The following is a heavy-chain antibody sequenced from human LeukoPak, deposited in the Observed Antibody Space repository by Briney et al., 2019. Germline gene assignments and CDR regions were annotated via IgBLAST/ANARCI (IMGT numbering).Heavy chain of an antibody. CDR2: IYTSGST. CDR1: GGSISSYY. D-gene: IGHD2-15*01. J-gene: IGHJ5*02. Sequence: PSETLSLTCAVYGGSISSYYWSWIRQPAGKGLEWIGRIYTSGSTNYNPSPKSRVTMSVDTSKNQFSLKLSSVTAADTAVYYCARDLLLNWFDPWGQGTLVTVSS. V-gene: IGHV4-4*07. CDR3: ARDLLLNWFDP.